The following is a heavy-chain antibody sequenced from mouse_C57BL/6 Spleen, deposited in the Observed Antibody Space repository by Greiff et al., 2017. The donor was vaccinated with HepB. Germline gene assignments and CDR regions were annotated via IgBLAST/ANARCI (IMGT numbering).Heavy chain of an antibody. CDR3: ASYGSSPWFAY. D-gene: IGHD1-1*01. Sequence: QVQLQQPGAELVKPGASVKLSCKASGYTFTSYWMQWVKQRPGQGLEWIGEIDPSDSYTNYNQKFKGKATLTVDTSSSTAYMQLSSLTSEVSAVYYCASYGSSPWFAYWGQGTLVTVSA. CDR1: GYTFTSYW. CDR2: IDPSDSYT. J-gene: IGHJ3*01. V-gene: IGHV1-50*01.